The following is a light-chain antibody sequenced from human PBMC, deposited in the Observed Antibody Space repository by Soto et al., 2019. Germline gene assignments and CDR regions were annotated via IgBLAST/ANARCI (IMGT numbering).Light chain of an antibody. V-gene: IGKV1-39*01. CDR1: QSISSY. Sequence: DTQMTQSPSSLSTSVGDRVTITCRASQSISSYLNWYQQKPGKAPKLLIFAASTLQSDVPSRFSGSGSGTDFTLTINSLQPEDFASYFCQQSYSTPWTFGQGTKVDIK. CDR3: QQSYSTPWT. CDR2: AAS. J-gene: IGKJ1*01.